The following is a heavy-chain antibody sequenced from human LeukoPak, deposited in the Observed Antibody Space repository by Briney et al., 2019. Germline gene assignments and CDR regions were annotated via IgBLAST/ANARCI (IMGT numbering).Heavy chain of an antibody. CDR1: GGSISSGGYS. V-gene: IGHV4-30-2*01. Sequence: PSETLSLTCAVSGGSISSGGYSWSWIRQPPGKGLEWIGYIYHSGSTYYNPSLKSRVTISVDRSKNQFSQKLSSVTAADTAVYYCASLASRYSYDDYWGQGTLVTVSS. CDR2: IYHSGST. D-gene: IGHD5-18*01. CDR3: ASLASRYSYDDY. J-gene: IGHJ4*02.